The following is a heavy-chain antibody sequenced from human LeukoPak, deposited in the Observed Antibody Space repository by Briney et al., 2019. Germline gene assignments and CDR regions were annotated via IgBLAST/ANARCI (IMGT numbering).Heavy chain of an antibody. CDR2: INPNSGGT. D-gene: IGHD4-17*01. Sequence: ASVKVFCKASGYTFTGYYMHWVRQAPGQGLEWMGRINPNSGGTNYAQKFQGRVTMTRDTSISTAYMELSRLRSDDTAVYYCARLLGGDYDADYWGQGTLVTVSS. J-gene: IGHJ4*02. V-gene: IGHV1-2*06. CDR3: ARLLGGDYDADY. CDR1: GYTFTGYY.